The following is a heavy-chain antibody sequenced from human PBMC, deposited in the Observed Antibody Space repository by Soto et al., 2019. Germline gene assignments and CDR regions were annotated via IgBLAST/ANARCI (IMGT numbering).Heavy chain of an antibody. CDR2: INHSGST. CDR1: GGSFSGYY. CDR3: ARGRSWFSRHWFDP. V-gene: IGHV4-34*01. Sequence: SETLSLTCVVYGGSFSGYYWSWIRQPPGKGLEWIGEINHSGSTNYNSSLKSRVTISVDTSKNQFSLKLSSVTAADTAVYYCARGRSWFSRHWFDPWGQGTLVTVSS. J-gene: IGHJ5*02. D-gene: IGHD6-13*01.